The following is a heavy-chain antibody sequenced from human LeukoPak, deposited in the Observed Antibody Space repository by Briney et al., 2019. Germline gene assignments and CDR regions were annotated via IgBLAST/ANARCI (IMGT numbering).Heavy chain of an antibody. CDR3: ARDKSSGWPLGY. V-gene: IGHV1-46*01. Sequence: ASVKVSCKAFGYTFTSYYMHWVRQAPGQGLEWMGIINPSGGSTSYARKFQGRVTMTRDTSTSTVYMELSSLRSEDTAVYYCARDKSSGWPLGYWGQGTLVTVSS. CDR2: INPSGGST. D-gene: IGHD6-19*01. J-gene: IGHJ4*02. CDR1: GYTFTSYY.